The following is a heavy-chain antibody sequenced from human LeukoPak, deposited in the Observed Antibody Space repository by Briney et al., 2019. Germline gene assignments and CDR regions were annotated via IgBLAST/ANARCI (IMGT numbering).Heavy chain of an antibody. CDR3: ARLDTPLALYYFDY. D-gene: IGHD5-18*01. Sequence: GGSLRLSCAASGFNFTNYNMNWVRQAPGKGLEWVSSIHSSSGSIYYADSLKGRFTISRDNAKNSLYLQMNSLRAEDTAVYYCARLDTPLALYYFDYWGQGTLVTVSS. V-gene: IGHV3-21*01. J-gene: IGHJ4*02. CDR1: GFNFTNYN. CDR2: IHSSSGSI.